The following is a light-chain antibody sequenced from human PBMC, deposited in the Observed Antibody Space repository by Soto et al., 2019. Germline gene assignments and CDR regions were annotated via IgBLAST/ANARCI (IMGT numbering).Light chain of an antibody. CDR2: GAS. V-gene: IGKV3-15*01. CDR1: QSVSSH. J-gene: IGKJ5*01. CDR3: QQYHNWHPIT. Sequence: EILLTQSPDTLFVSLGEGATLSCRASQSVSSHLAWYQHKPGQAPRPLIYGASTRAYGIPARFSGSGSETDFTLTISSLQSEDSAVYYCQQYHNWHPITFGQGTRLEIK.